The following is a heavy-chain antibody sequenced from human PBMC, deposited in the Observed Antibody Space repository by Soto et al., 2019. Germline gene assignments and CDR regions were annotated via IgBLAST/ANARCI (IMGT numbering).Heavy chain of an antibody. V-gene: IGHV1-8*01. CDR3: ARVAVAARPRWYNWFDP. CDR2: MNATSGET. CDR1: GYTFTDYD. J-gene: IGHJ5*02. D-gene: IGHD2-15*01. Sequence: QEQLVQSGAEVKKPGASVKVSCKTSGYTFTDYDINWVRQATGQGLEWIGWMNATSGETGYAQKFQGRVTMTRSASLSTAYLELSSLRSEDTAVYYCARVAVAARPRWYNWFDPWGQGTLVTVSS.